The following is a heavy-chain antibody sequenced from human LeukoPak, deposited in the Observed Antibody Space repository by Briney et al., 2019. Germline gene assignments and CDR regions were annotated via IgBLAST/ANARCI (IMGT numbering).Heavy chain of an antibody. Sequence: SETLSLTCTVSGGSISSYYWSWIRQPPGKGLEWMGYIYYSGSTNYNPSLKSRVTISVDTSKNQFSLKLSSVTAADTAVYYCARGRRNSSSWYDDYWGQGTLVTVSS. CDR2: IYYSGST. CDR1: GGSISSYY. J-gene: IGHJ4*02. D-gene: IGHD6-13*01. V-gene: IGHV4-59*01. CDR3: ARGRRNSSSWYDDY.